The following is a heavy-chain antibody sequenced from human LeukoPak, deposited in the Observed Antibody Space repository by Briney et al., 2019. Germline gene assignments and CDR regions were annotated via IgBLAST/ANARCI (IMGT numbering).Heavy chain of an antibody. Sequence: ASVKVSCKASEYTFTGYYMQWVRQAPGQGLEWMGRINPNSGGTNYAQQFQGRVTMTRDTSISTAYMELSRLRSDDTAVYYCATPTVTNYYYGMDVWGQGTTVTVSS. J-gene: IGHJ6*02. CDR2: INPNSGGT. CDR1: EYTFTGYY. V-gene: IGHV1-2*06. D-gene: IGHD4-17*01. CDR3: ATPTVTNYYYGMDV.